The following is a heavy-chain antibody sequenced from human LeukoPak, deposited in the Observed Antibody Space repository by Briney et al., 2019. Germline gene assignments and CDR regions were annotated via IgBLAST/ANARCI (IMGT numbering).Heavy chain of an antibody. J-gene: IGHJ4*02. D-gene: IGHD6-13*01. CDR2: ISWNSGSI. CDR1: GFTFDDYA. Sequence: GRSLRLSCAASGFTFDDYAMHWVRQAPGKGLEWVSGISWNSGSIGYADSVKGRFTISRDNAKNSLYLQMNSLRAEDTALYYCAKARTNFIAAAEDHWGQGTLVTVSS. CDR3: AKARTNFIAAAEDH. V-gene: IGHV3-9*01.